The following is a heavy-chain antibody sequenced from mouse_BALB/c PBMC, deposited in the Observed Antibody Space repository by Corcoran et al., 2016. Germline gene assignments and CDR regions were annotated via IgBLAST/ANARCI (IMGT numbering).Heavy chain of an antibody. D-gene: IGHD1-1*01. V-gene: IGHV14-3*02. Sequence: EVQLQQSGAELVKPGASVKLSCTASGFNIKDNYMHWVKQRPEQGLEWIGRIDPANGNTKYDPKFQGKATITADTSSNTAYLQLSSLTSEDTAVYYCARAVVDYAMGYWGQGTSVTVSS. CDR2: IDPANGNT. J-gene: IGHJ4*01. CDR1: GFNIKDNY. CDR3: ARAVVDYAMGY.